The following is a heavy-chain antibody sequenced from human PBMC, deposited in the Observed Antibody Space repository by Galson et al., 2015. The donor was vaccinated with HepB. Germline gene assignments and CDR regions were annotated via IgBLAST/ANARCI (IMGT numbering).Heavy chain of an antibody. CDR2: IKQDGSEK. V-gene: IGHV3-7*03. CDR3: ARDPRSSSWADYYYGMDV. Sequence: SLRLSCAASGFTFSSYWMSWVRQAPGKGLEWVANIKQDGSEKYYVDSVKGRFTISRDNAKNSLYLQMNSLRAEDTAVYYCARDPRSSSWADYYYGMDVWGQGTTVTVSS. CDR1: GFTFSSYW. J-gene: IGHJ6*02. D-gene: IGHD6-13*01.